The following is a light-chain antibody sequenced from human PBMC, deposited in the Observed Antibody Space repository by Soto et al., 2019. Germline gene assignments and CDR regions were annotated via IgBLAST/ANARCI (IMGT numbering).Light chain of an antibody. Sequence: ESVLTQYPGTLSLSPWERATLSCRASQSVSSNYLAWYQQKPGQAPRLLIYGASTRATGIPDRFSGSGSGTDFTLSISRLEPEDFAVYYCQQFGGSSYSFGQGTKLEIK. J-gene: IGKJ2*03. CDR2: GAS. V-gene: IGKV3-20*01. CDR1: QSVSSNY. CDR3: QQFGGSSYS.